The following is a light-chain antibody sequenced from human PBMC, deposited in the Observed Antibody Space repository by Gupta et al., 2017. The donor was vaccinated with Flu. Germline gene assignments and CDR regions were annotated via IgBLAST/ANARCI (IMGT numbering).Light chain of an antibody. CDR1: RVISSY. CDR2: GAS. CDR3: QQSCSSPKT. V-gene: IGKV1-39*01. Sequence: LPPLSSSVGDSVTTTCPASRVISSYLNWYQQKPGKAPKLLISGASSLPIGVPARFSGSGSGTDFALTISSLEPEDFAMYYCQQSCSSPKTFGQGTKLEIK. J-gene: IGKJ2*01.